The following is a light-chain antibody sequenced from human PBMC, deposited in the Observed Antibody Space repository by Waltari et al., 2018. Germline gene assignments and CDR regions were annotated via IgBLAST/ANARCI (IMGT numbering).Light chain of an antibody. CDR2: DVI. Sequence: QSALTQPASVSGSPGQSITISCTGTSSDVGGYNYVSWYQQHPGKAPKLMIYDVINLPAGVSNRFSGSKSGHTAALTISGLQAEGEADYYCSSYTSRSTLVFGTGTKVTVL. J-gene: IGLJ1*01. V-gene: IGLV2-14*01. CDR1: SSDVGGYNY. CDR3: SSYTSRSTLV.